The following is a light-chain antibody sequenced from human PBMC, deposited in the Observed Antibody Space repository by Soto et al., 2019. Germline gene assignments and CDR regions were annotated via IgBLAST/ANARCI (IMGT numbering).Light chain of an antibody. Sequence: DIQMTQSPSSLSASVGDRVTITCQASQDISNYLNCYQQKPGKAPKLLIYDASNLETGVPSRFSGRGSGTDFTFTISCLQPEDIETFYCQQYDNLPPFGPGTKVDIK. CDR2: DAS. J-gene: IGKJ3*01. CDR3: QQYDNLPP. V-gene: IGKV1-33*01. CDR1: QDISNY.